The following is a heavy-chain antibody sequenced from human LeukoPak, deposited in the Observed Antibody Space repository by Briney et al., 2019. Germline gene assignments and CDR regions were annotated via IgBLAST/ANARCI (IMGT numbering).Heavy chain of an antibody. CDR3: AKGIYSGYEYYFDF. V-gene: IGHV3-23*01. CDR2: ISASGGTI. J-gene: IGHJ4*02. CDR1: GFTFSSYG. Sequence: GGSLRLSCAASGFTFSSYGMHWVRQAPGKGLEWVSGISASGGTIYYADSVKGRFTISRDNSKNTLYLRMHSLRVEHTAVYYCAKGIYSGYEYYFDFWGQGTLVTVSS. D-gene: IGHD5-12*01.